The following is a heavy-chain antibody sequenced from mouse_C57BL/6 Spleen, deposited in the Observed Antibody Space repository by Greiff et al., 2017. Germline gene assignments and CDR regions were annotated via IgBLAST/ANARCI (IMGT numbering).Heavy chain of an antibody. D-gene: IGHD1-1*01. CDR3: AREAHYYGSSYGYAMDY. J-gene: IGHJ4*01. CDR1: GFSLSTFGMG. Sequence: QVTLKVSGPGILQPSQTLSLTCSFSGFSLSTFGMGVGWIRQPSGKGLEWLAHIWWDDDKYYNPALKSRLTISKDTSKNQVFLKIANVDTADTATYYCAREAHYYGSSYGYAMDYWGQGTSVTVSS. CDR2: IWWDDDK. V-gene: IGHV8-8*01.